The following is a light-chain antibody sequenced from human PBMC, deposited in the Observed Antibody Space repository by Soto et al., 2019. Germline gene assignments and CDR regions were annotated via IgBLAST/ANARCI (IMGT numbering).Light chain of an antibody. CDR2: AAS. Sequence: DIQMTQSPSSLSASVGDRVTITCRASQGIREDLGWYQQKPGKAPKRLIYAASSLPSGVPSRLSGSGSGTEFTLTISSLQPEDFATYYCLQHNSYPFTFGQGTKLEIK. V-gene: IGKV1-17*01. J-gene: IGKJ2*01. CDR1: QGIRED. CDR3: LQHNSYPFT.